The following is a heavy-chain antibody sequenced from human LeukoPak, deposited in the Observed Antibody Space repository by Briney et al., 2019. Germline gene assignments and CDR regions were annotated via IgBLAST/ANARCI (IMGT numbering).Heavy chain of an antibody. J-gene: IGHJ4*02. CDR3: AKVMDSLGYCTGGVCDRAIDF. CDR1: GFTFSSYA. Sequence: PGGSLRLSCAASGFTFSSYAMSWVRQAPGKGLEWVSAISGSGGNTYYADSVKGRFTVARDNSKNTLYLQMNSLRAEDTAVYYCAKVMDSLGYCTGGVCDRAIDFWGQGTLVTVSS. V-gene: IGHV3-23*01. D-gene: IGHD2-8*02. CDR2: ISGSGGNT.